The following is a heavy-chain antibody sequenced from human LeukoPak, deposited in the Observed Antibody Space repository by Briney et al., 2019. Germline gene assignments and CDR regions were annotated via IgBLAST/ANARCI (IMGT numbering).Heavy chain of an antibody. CDR1: GFTFSDYY. CDR3: AKSILMTTVTTYYFDY. V-gene: IGHV3-23*01. CDR2: ISGSGGSI. Sequence: PGGSLRLSCAASGFTFSDYYMSWIRQAPGKGLEWVSTISGSGGSIYYADSVKGRFTISRDNSKNTLYLQMNSLRAEDTAVYYCAKSILMTTVTTYYFDYWGQGTLVTVSS. J-gene: IGHJ4*02. D-gene: IGHD4-17*01.